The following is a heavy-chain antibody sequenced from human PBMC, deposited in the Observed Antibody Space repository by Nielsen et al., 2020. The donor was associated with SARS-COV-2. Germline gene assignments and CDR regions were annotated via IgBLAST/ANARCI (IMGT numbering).Heavy chain of an antibody. Sequence: GESLKISCHGSGYSFTSYWIAWVRQMPGKGLEWMGIIYHGDSDTRYSPSFQGQVTISADKSISTAYLQWSSLKASDTAMYYCAWKSSGWYGSYDYWGQGTLVTVFS. CDR1: GYSFTSYW. V-gene: IGHV5-51*01. CDR2: IYHGDSDT. D-gene: IGHD6-19*01. J-gene: IGHJ4*02. CDR3: AWKSSGWYGSYDY.